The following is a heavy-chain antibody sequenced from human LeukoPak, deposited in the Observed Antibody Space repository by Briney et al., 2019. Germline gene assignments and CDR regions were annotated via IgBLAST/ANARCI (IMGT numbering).Heavy chain of an antibody. CDR3: ARDPPPEDSSGYLDY. D-gene: IGHD3-22*01. CDR1: GFTFSNCW. CDR2: IKEDGSRI. Sequence: PGGSLRLSCSASGFTFSNCWMTWVRQAPGKGLEWEANIKEDGSRIYYVDSVKGRFTISRDNAKNSLYLQMNSLRAEDTAVYYCARDPPPEDSSGYLDYWGQGALVTVSS. J-gene: IGHJ4*02. V-gene: IGHV3-7*04.